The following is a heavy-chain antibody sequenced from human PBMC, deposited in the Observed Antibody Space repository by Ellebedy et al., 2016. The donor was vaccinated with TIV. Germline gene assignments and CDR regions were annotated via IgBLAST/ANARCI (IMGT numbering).Heavy chain of an antibody. CDR2: ISGSGGNT. J-gene: IGHJ4*02. V-gene: IGHV3-23*01. CDR1: GFTFSNYN. Sequence: GESLKISCVASGFTFSNYNMNWVRQSPGKGLEWVSGISGSGGNTYYADPVKGRFAISRDNSKNTLYLQMDSLRAEDTAVYYCEKGFYDSDPPFDYWGQGTLVTVAS. CDR3: EKGFYDSDPPFDY. D-gene: IGHD3-22*01.